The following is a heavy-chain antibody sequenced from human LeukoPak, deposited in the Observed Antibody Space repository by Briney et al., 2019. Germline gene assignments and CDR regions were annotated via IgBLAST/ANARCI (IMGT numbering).Heavy chain of an antibody. D-gene: IGHD1-26*01. Sequence: GGSLRLSCVASGFTFSTSWMHWVRQAPGKGLVWVSRINSDGTITTYADPVKGRFTISRDNAKNTLYLQMNSLRDEDTAVYYCAREKQSGGTPFDYWGQGSLVTVSS. CDR1: GFTFSTSW. CDR2: INSDGTIT. J-gene: IGHJ4*02. V-gene: IGHV3-74*01. CDR3: AREKQSGGTPFDY.